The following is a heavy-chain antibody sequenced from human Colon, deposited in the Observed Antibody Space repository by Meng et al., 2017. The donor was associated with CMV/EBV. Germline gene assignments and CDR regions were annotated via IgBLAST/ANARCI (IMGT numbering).Heavy chain of an antibody. CDR1: GFTFRSYD. J-gene: IGHJ4*02. Sequence: GESLKISCAASGFTFRSYDMHWVRQAPGKGLEWVAFIRYDGNNKYYADSVKGRFTISRDNSKNTLYLQMNSLRTEDTALYYCATTAGVARPFDYWGQGTLVTVSS. D-gene: IGHD2-15*01. CDR2: IRYDGNNK. V-gene: IGHV3-30*02. CDR3: ATTAGVARPFDY.